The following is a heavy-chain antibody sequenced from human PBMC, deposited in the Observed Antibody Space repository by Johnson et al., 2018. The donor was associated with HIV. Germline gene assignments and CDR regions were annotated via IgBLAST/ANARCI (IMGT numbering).Heavy chain of an antibody. CDR1: GFTLSSYA. CDR3: AKDRGSPGIPAAFDI. Sequence: QVQLVESGGGVVQPGRSLRVSCVASGFTLSSYAMHWVRQAPGKGLEWVAVVSYDGSNKYYADSVKGRFTISRDNSKNTLYLQMNSLKTEDTAVYYCAKDRGSPGIPAAFDIWGQGTMVTVSS. CDR2: VSYDGSNK. J-gene: IGHJ3*02. D-gene: IGHD1-26*01. V-gene: IGHV3-30*04.